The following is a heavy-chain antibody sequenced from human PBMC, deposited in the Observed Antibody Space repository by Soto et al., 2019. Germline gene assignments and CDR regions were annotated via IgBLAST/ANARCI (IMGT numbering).Heavy chain of an antibody. CDR1: GGSIISSSYY. Sequence: PSETLSLTCTVSGGSIISSSYYWGWIRQPPGKGLEWIGSIYYSGSTYYNPSLKSRVTISVDTSKNQFSLKLSSVTAADTAVYYCASQNVDTAMAHFDYWGQGTLVTVSS. D-gene: IGHD5-18*01. CDR3: ASQNVDTAMAHFDY. CDR2: IYYSGST. J-gene: IGHJ4*02. V-gene: IGHV4-39*01.